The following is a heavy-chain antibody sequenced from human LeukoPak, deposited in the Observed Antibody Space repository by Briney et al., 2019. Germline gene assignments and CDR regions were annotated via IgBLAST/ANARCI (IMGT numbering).Heavy chain of an antibody. J-gene: IGHJ4*02. D-gene: IGHD5-12*01. CDR2: IIPIFGTA. V-gene: IGHV1-69*05. CDR1: GYTFTSYY. CDR3: ARTLRREDRGYYFDC. Sequence: SVKVSCKASGYTFTSYYMHWVRQAPGQGLEWMGGIIPIFGTANYAQKFQGRVTITTDESTSTAYMELSSLRSEDTAVYYCARTLRREDRGYYFDCWGQGTLVTVSS.